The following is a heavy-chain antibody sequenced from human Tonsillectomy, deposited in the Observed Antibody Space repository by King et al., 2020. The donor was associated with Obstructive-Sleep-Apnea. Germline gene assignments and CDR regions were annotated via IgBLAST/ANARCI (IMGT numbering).Heavy chain of an antibody. D-gene: IGHD2-21*02. CDR1: GFIISGSA. CDR2: IRSKDNNYAT. Sequence: VQLVESGGGLVQPGGSLKRSCAASGFIISGSAMHWVRQASGKGLEWIGLIRSKDNNYATDYAGSVKGGFTFSREDSKNTACLQMNSLKTEDTAVYYCTRPGGDASYYYGMDVWGQGATVTVSS. J-gene: IGHJ6*02. V-gene: IGHV3-73*02. CDR3: TRPGGDASYYYGMDV.